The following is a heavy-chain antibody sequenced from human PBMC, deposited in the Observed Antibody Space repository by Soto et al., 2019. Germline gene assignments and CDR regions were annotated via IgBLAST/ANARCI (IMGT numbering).Heavy chain of an antibody. CDR1: GYTFTGYY. D-gene: IGHD3-22*01. Sequence: QVQLVQSGAEVKKPGASVKVSCKASGYTFTGYYMHWVRQAPGQGLEWMGWINPNSGGTNYPQKFQGWVTMTRDTSTSPAYMELSRLRSDDTAVYYCARGGLTYYYDSSGYQPDYWGQRTLVTVSS. CDR3: ARGGLTYYYDSSGYQPDY. CDR2: INPNSGGT. V-gene: IGHV1-2*04. J-gene: IGHJ4*02.